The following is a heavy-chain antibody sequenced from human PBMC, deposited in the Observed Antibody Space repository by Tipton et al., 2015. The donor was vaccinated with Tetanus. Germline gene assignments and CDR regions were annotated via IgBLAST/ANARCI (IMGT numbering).Heavy chain of an antibody. CDR3: AKADDIPVVPTDKLDSGLDI. CDR2: INWRGDQK. V-gene: IGHV3-9*01. D-gene: IGHD6-19*01. CDR1: GFAFHDYS. J-gene: IGHJ3*02. Sequence: RSLRLSCAASGFAFHDYSMHWVRLTPGKGLEWVSGINWRGDQKAYGDSVKGRVTISRDNAQSSLFLQMNSLRVEDTALYFCAKADDIPVVPTDKLDSGLDIWGRGTLVTVAS.